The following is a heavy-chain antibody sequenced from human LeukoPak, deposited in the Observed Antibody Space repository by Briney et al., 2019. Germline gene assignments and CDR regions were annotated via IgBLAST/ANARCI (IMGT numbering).Heavy chain of an antibody. CDR3: ARDRERIADRRTPSHSVDV. CDR2: ISSSGSTI. Sequence: PGGSLRLSCAASGFTFSDYYMSWIRQAPGKGLEWVSYISSSGSTIYYADSVKGRFTISRDNAKNSLYLQMNSLRAEDTAVYYCARDRERIADRRTPSHSVDVWGQGTTVTVSS. D-gene: IGHD6-13*01. CDR1: GFTFSDYY. J-gene: IGHJ6*02. V-gene: IGHV3-11*01.